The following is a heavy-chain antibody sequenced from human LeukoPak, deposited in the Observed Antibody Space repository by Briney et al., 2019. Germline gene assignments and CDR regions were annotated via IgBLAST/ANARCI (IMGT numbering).Heavy chain of an antibody. CDR3: AREAPTVTTLIFDY. CDR1: GGTFSSYA. D-gene: IGHD4-17*01. CDR2: IIPIFGTA. V-gene: IGHV1-69*13. Sequence: GASVKVSCKASGGTFSSYAISWVRQAPGQGLEWMGGIIPIFGTANYAQKFQGRFTITADESTSTAYMELSSLRSEDTAVYYCAREAPTVTTLIFDYWGQGTLVTVPS. J-gene: IGHJ4*02.